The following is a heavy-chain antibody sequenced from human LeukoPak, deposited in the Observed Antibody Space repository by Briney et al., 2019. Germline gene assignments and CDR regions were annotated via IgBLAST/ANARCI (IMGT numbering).Heavy chain of an antibody. CDR3: AREEYGGVYYDY. Sequence: GGSLRLSCAASAFSFSTYSMNWVRQAPGKGLEWVSSIDSSSNLYYADSVKGRFTISRDNSKNTLFLQMNSLRGEDTALYYCAREEYGGVYYDYWGQGTLVTVSS. J-gene: IGHJ4*02. D-gene: IGHD4-23*01. CDR2: IDSSSNL. CDR1: AFSFSTYS. V-gene: IGHV3-21*01.